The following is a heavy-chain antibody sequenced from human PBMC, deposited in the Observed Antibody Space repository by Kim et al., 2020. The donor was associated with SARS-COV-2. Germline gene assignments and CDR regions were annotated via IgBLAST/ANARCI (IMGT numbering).Heavy chain of an antibody. J-gene: IGHJ5*02. D-gene: IGHD3-10*01. CDR1: GYTFTSSH. CDR2: INPSGGSA. CDR3: ARGTWGGGGWGYGSGQYNRFDP. V-gene: IGHV1-46*03. Sequence: ASVKVSCKASGYTFTSSHIQWVRQAPGQGLEWVGIINPSGGSATYAQKLQGSVTMTSYTSAGTVYMELSSLRSEDTALYYCARGTWGGGGWGYGSGQYNRFDPWGQGTLVTVSS.